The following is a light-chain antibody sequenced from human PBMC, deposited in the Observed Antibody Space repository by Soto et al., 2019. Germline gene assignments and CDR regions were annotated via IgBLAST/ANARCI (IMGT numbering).Light chain of an antibody. CDR1: QSLSSY. Sequence: DIQMTQSPSSLSASVGDRVTITCRARQSLSSYLNWYQQKPGKAPKLLIYAASSLQSGVPSRFSGSGSGTDFTLTISSLQPEDFATYYCQQSYSTPVGQGTKVEIK. CDR2: AAS. CDR3: QQSYSTP. J-gene: IGKJ1*01. V-gene: IGKV1-39*01.